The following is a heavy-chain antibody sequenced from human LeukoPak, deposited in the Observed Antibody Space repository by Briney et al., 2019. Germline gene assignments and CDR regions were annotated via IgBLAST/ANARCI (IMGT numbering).Heavy chain of an antibody. D-gene: IGHD3-10*01. V-gene: IGHV4-59*12. CDR1: GGSISSYY. CDR2: IYHSGST. CDR3: ARGGITYAFDI. Sequence: SGTLSLTCTVSGGSISSYYWSWIRQPPGKGLEWIGYIYHSGSTYYNPSLKSRVTISVDRSKNQFSLKLSSVTAADTAVYYCARGGITYAFDIWGQGTMVTVSS. J-gene: IGHJ3*02.